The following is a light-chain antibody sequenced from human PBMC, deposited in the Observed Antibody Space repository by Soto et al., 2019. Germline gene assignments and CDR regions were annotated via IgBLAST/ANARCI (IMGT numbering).Light chain of an antibody. CDR2: LEGSGTY. CDR3: ETWDSNTRV. J-gene: IGLJ3*02. V-gene: IGLV4-60*02. Sequence: QSVLTQSSSASASLGSSVKLTCTLSSGHSSYIIAWHQQQPGKAPRSLMKLEGSGTYNKVSGVPDRFSGSSSGADRYLTISNLQFEDEADYYCETWDSNTRVFGGGTKLTVL. CDR1: SGHSSYI.